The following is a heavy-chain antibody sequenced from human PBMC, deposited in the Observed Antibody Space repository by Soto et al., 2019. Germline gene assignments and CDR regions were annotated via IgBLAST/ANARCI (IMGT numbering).Heavy chain of an antibody. CDR3: TSRPSGMTYHAVFDF. D-gene: IGHD2-21*02. CDR2: IKPDGSET. CDR1: GLTFSGHW. J-gene: IGHJ4*02. V-gene: IGHV3-7*03. Sequence: PVGSLRLSCAASGLTFSGHWMTWVRQTPGEGLQWVAAIKPDGSETFYVDSVKGRSTISRDNARNSLFLQMDSLRAEDTAVYYCTSRPSGMTYHAVFDFWGQGTLVTVSS.